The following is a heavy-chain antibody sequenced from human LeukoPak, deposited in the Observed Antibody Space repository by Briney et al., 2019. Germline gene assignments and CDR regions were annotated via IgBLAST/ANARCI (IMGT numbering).Heavy chain of an antibody. CDR1: GFTFSNGW. Sequence: GGSLRLSCAASGFTFSNGWMSWVRQAPGKGLEWVSYISSSGSTIYYADSVKGRFTISRDNAKNSLYLQMNSLRAEDTAVYYCARDKIVGATYFDYWGQGTLVTVSS. D-gene: IGHD1-26*01. V-gene: IGHV3-11*04. J-gene: IGHJ4*02. CDR2: ISSSGSTI. CDR3: ARDKIVGATYFDY.